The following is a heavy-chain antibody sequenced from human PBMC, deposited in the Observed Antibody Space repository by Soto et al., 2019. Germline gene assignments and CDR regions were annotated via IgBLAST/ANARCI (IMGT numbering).Heavy chain of an antibody. V-gene: IGHV3-23*01. CDR3: AKGSSFDPILNWFDP. CDR1: GFTFSSYA. J-gene: IGHJ5*02. CDR2: ISGSGGST. Sequence: GGSLRLSCAASGFTFSSYAMSWVRQAPGKGLEWVSAISGSGGSTYYADSVKGRFTISRDNSKNTLYLQMNSLRAEDTAVYYCAKGSSFDPILNWFDPWGQGTLVTVSS.